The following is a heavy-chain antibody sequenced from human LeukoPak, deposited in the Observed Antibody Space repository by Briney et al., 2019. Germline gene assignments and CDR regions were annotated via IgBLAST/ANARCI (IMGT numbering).Heavy chain of an antibody. CDR3: ARDGRAYNWNGIPIDY. CDR2: INPNGGST. CDR1: GYTFTKYY. J-gene: IGHJ4*02. V-gene: IGHV1-46*01. Sequence: GSVNETFKCSGYTFTKYYMHWVRQAPGKGLEWMGIINPNGGSTSYAQKFQGRVTMTRDMSTSTVYMELSSLRSEDTAVYYCARDGRAYNWNGIPIDYWGQGTPVSV. D-gene: IGHD1-1*01.